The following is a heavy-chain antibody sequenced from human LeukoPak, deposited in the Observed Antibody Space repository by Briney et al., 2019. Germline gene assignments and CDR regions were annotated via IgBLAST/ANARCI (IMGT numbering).Heavy chain of an antibody. J-gene: IGHJ1*01. V-gene: IGHV3-13*05. D-gene: IGHD2-15*01. CDR3: ASDSYSPEYFQH. Sequence: GGSLRLSCAASRSTFSSYDMNWVRQATGKGLEWVSDIVTAGDPYYPGSVKGRFTLSRECANNSLYLQMNSLRAGDTAVYYCASDSYSPEYFQHWGQGTLVTVSS. CDR1: RSTFSSYD. CDR2: IVTAGDP.